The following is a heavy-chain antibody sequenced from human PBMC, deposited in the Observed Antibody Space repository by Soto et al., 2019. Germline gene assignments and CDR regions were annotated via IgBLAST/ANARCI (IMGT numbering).Heavy chain of an antibody. CDR2: IYYSGST. J-gene: IGHJ6*02. CDR1: GGSISSGDYY. D-gene: IGHD2-21*02. Sequence: QVQLQESGPGLVKPSQTLSLTCTVSGGSISSGDYYWSWVRQPPGKGLEWIGNIYYSGSTYHNPSLKSRATTSVDTSKNQFSLKLSSVTAADTAVYYCARDRGVTHYYYGMDVWGQGTTVTVSS. V-gene: IGHV4-30-4*01. CDR3: ARDRGVTHYYYGMDV.